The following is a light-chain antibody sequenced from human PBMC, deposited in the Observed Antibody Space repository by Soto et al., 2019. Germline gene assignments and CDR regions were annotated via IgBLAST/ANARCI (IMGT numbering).Light chain of an antibody. CDR1: QSISSY. CDR3: QQSYSIPLT. Sequence: DIQMTQSPSSLSASVGDRVTITCRASQSISSYLNWYQQRPGKAPQLLIYAASSLQSGVPSRFSGSGSGTDFTLNISSLQPEDFATYYCQQSYSIPLTFGQGTKVEIK. CDR2: AAS. J-gene: IGKJ1*01. V-gene: IGKV1-39*01.